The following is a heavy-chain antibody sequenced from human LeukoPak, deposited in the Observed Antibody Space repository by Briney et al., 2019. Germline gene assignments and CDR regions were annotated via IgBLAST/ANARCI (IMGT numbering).Heavy chain of an antibody. CDR3: ARESGADYYGSSGYQVDI. V-gene: IGHV4-61*01. Sequence: PSETLSLTCTVSGGSVSSGSYYWSWIRQPPGKGLEWIGYIYYSGSTNYNPSLKSRVTISVDTSKNQFSLKLSSVTAADTAVYYCARESGADYYGSSGYQVDIWGQGTMVTVSS. D-gene: IGHD3-22*01. CDR1: GGSVSSGSYY. J-gene: IGHJ3*02. CDR2: IYYSGST.